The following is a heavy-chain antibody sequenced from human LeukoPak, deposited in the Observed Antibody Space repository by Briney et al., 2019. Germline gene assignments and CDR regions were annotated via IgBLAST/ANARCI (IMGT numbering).Heavy chain of an antibody. D-gene: IGHD5-24*01. Sequence: PSETLSLTCTVSGGSIGRYYWTWIRQPPGKGLEWIGYIYNSGSTNYNPSLKSRVTISVDTSKNQFSLKLSSVTAADTAVYYCARSRDGYNLDYWGQGTLVTVSS. CDR1: GGSIGRYY. CDR2: IYNSGST. CDR3: ARSRDGYNLDY. V-gene: IGHV4-59*01. J-gene: IGHJ4*02.